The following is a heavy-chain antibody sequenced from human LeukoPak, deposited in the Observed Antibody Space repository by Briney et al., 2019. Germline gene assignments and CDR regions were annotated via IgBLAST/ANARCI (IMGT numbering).Heavy chain of an antibody. J-gene: IGHJ4*02. CDR2: INHSGST. Sequence: PSDPLSLTCAVYGGSFSGYYWSWIRQPPGKGLEWIGEINHSGSTNYNPSLKSRVTISVDTSKNQFSLKLSSVTAADTAVYYCAGVATEGYWGQGTLVTVFS. CDR3: AGVATEGY. CDR1: GGSFSGYY. D-gene: IGHD5-12*01. V-gene: IGHV4-34*01.